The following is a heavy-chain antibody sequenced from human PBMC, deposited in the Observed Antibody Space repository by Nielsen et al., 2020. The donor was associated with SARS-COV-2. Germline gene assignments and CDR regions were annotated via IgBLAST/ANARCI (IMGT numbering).Heavy chain of an antibody. CDR1: GYTFTSYG. CDR3: ARVEQFVHWFDP. CDR2: MNPDSGNT. J-gene: IGHJ5*02. V-gene: IGHV1-8*02. D-gene: IGHD6-6*01. Sequence: ASVKVSCKASGYTFTSYGISWVRQAPGQGLEWMGWMNPDSGNTGYAQQFQGRVTMTRDTSTSTAYMELTSLTSEDTAMYYCARVEQFVHWFDPWGQGTLVTVPS.